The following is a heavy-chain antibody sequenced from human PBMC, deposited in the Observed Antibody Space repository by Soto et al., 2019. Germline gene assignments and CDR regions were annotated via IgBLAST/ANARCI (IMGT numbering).Heavy chain of an antibody. CDR3: AREEKPDILTGYSYGMDV. J-gene: IGHJ6*02. Sequence: SEARCVTSAVYGWFFSGGDWSWSRLPPGKGLEWIGEINHSGSTNYNPSLKSRVTISVDTSKNQFSLKLSSVTAADTAVYYCAREEKPDILTGYSYGMDVWGQGTTVTVS. CDR2: INHSGST. D-gene: IGHD3-9*01. CDR1: GWFFSGGD. V-gene: IGHV4-34*01.